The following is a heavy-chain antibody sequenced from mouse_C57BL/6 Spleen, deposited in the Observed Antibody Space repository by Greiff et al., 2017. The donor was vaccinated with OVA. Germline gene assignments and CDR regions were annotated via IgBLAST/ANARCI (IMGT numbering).Heavy chain of an antibody. J-gene: IGHJ2*01. CDR2: IDPSDSYT. Sequence: QVQLKQPGAELVRPGTSVKLSCKASGYTFTSYWMHWVKQRPGQGLEWIGVIDPSDSYTNYNQKFKGKATLTVDTSSSTAYMQLSSLTSEDSAVYYCARGIYYDYVFDYWGQGTTLTVSS. CDR3: ARGIYYDYVFDY. CDR1: GYTFTSYW. D-gene: IGHD2-4*01. V-gene: IGHV1-59*01.